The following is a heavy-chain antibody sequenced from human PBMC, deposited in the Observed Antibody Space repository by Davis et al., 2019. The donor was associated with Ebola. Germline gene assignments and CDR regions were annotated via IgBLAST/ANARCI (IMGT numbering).Heavy chain of an antibody. CDR2: IYYSGST. J-gene: IGHJ4*02. D-gene: IGHD3-10*01. Sequence: SETLSLTCTVSGGSISSSSYYWGWIRQPPGKGLEWIGSIYYSGSTYYNPSLKSRVTISVDTSKNQFSLKLSSVTAADTAVYYCARHRGQFSGYFDYWGQGTLVTVSS. CDR3: ARHRGQFSGYFDY. V-gene: IGHV4-39*01. CDR1: GGSISSSSYY.